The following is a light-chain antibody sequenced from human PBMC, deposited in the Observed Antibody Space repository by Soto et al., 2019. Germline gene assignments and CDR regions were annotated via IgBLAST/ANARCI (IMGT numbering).Light chain of an antibody. CDR2: AAS. J-gene: IGKJ1*01. V-gene: IGKV1-27*01. CDR3: QKYESAPPS. CDR1: PGIANY. Sequence: DIQMTQSPSSLSASVGDRVTITCRASPGIANYLAWYQQKPGKVPKLLIYAASALQSGVPSRFSGSGAGTDFTLTISSLQPEDVATYYCQKYESAPPSFGRGTKVEIK.